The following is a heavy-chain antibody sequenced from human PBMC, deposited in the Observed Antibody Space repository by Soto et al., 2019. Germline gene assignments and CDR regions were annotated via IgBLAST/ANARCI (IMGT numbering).Heavy chain of an antibody. Sequence: GGSLRLSCAASGFTFSNYAMPWVRQGPGKGLEWVAVITCGGSNKYYADSVKGRFTISRGNSKNTLYLQMNSLRAEDTAVYYCAKGSSGYSSGWYGYGYFEYWGQGTLVTVSS. D-gene: IGHD6-19*01. CDR1: GFTFSNYA. CDR3: AKGSSGYSSGWYGYGYFEY. V-gene: IGHV3-30*18. CDR2: ITCGGSNK. J-gene: IGHJ4*02.